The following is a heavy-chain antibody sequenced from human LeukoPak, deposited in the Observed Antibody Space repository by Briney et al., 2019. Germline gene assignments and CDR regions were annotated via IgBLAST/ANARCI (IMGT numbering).Heavy chain of an antibody. D-gene: IGHD6-25*01. CDR2: IYYSGST. J-gene: IGHJ6*02. V-gene: IGHV4-39*01. CDR3: ARWSSARGMDV. Sequence: PSETLSLTRTVSGGSISSSSYYWGWIRQPPGKGLEWIGSIYYSGSTYYNPSLKSRVTISVDTSKNQFSLKLSSVTAADTAVYYCARWSSARGMDVWGQGTTVTVSS. CDR1: GGSISSSSYY.